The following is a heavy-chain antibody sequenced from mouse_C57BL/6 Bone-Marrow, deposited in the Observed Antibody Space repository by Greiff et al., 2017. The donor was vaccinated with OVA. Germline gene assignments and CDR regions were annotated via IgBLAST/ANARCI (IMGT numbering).Heavy chain of an antibody. D-gene: IGHD2-2*01. Sequence: VQLQQSGPGMVKPSQSLSLTCTVTGYSITSGYDWHWIRHFPGNKLEWMGYISYSGSTNYNPSLKSRISITHDTSKNHFFLKLNSVTTEDTATYYCARAGGYDSYYFDYWGQGTTLTVSS. J-gene: IGHJ2*01. CDR1: GYSITSGYD. V-gene: IGHV3-1*01. CDR2: ISYSGST. CDR3: ARAGGYDSYYFDY.